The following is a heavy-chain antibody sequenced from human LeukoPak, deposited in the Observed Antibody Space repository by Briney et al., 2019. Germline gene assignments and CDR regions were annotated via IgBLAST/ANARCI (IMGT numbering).Heavy chain of an antibody. J-gene: IGHJ4*02. D-gene: IGHD3-22*01. CDR2: IYYSGTP. Sequence: SDTLSLTCTVSGGSISSSRYYWGCIRKSPGKGLEWIVGIYYSGTPYDHPSLKSRVIISVDTSKDQFSLKLSSVTAADTAVYYCARLLYDSSGYYYFDSWGQGTLVTVSS. CDR1: GGSISSSRYY. CDR3: ARLLYDSSGYYYFDS. V-gene: IGHV4-39*01.